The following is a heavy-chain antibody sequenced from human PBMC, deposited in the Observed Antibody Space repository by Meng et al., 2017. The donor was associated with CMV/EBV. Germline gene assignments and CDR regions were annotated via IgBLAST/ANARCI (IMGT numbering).Heavy chain of an antibody. CDR2: ISAYNGNT. CDR3: ARDARKSPEGSHFDY. CDR1: GYTFTSYG. J-gene: IGHJ4*02. V-gene: IGHV1-18*01. Sequence: QVQLVQSGAEVKKPGAPVKISCKASGYTFTSYGISWVRQAPGQGLEWMGWISAYNGNTNYAQKLQGRVTMTTDTSTSTAYMELRSLRSDDTAVYYCARDARKSPEGSHFDYWGQGTLVTVSS.